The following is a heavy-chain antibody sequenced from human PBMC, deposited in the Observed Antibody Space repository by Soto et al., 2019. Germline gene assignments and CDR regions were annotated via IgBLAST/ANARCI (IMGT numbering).Heavy chain of an antibody. V-gene: IGHV3-66*01. CDR2: IYRGGST. D-gene: IGHD4-17*01. CDR3: ARSPTVTLPHD. J-gene: IGHJ4*02. CDR1: GFTVSSNY. Sequence: EVQLVESGGGLVQPGGSLRLSCAASGFTVSSNYMSWVRQAPGKGLEWVSVIYRGGSTYYADSVKGRFTISRDTSNNTLHLQMNTLRAEDTAVYYCARSPTVTLPHDWGQGTLVTVS.